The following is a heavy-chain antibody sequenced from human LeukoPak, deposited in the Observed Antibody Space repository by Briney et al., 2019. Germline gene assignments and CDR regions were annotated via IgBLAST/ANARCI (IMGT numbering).Heavy chain of an antibody. V-gene: IGHV4-39*07. CDR3: ASVPIVSSSWPLGGWFDP. D-gene: IGHD6-13*01. CDR1: GGSISSSSYY. J-gene: IGHJ5*02. CDR2: IYHSGST. Sequence: SETLSLTCTVSGGSISSSSYYWGWIRQPPGKGLEWIGYIYHSGSTYYNPSLKSRVTISVDRSKNQFSLKLSSVTAADTAVYYCASVPIVSSSWPLGGWFDPWGQGTLVTVSS.